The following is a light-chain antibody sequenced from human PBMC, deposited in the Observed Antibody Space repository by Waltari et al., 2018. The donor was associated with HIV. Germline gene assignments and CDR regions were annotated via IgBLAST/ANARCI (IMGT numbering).Light chain of an antibody. CDR2: EVD. J-gene: IGLJ2*01. CDR3: CSYASSGTFVV. V-gene: IGLV2-23*02. CDR1: TPDVSSSNL. Sequence: QSALTQPASVSGSPGQSITISCTGLTPDVSSSNLVSWYQHHPGKAPKLMIFEVDKRPSGVSNRFSGSKSGNTASLTISWLQAEDEADYYCCSYASSGTFVVFGGGTNLTVL.